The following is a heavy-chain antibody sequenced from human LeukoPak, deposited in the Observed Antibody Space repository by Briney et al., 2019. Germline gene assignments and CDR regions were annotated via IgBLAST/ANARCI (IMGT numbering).Heavy chain of an antibody. J-gene: IGHJ4*02. D-gene: IGHD3-9*01. CDR1: GGTFSSYA. V-gene: IGHV1-18*01. CDR2: ISAYNGNT. CDR3: ARALLRYPVGVHSLGY. Sequence: ASVKVSCKASGGTFSSYAISWVRQAPGQGREWMGWISAYNGNTNYAQKLQGRVTMTTDTSTSTAYMELRSLRSDDTAVYYCARALLRYPVGVHSLGYWGQGTLVTVSS.